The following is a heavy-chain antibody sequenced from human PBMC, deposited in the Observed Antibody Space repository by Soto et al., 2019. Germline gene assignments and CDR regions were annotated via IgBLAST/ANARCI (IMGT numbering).Heavy chain of an antibody. CDR1: GGSISSGGYY. Sequence: PSETLSLTCTVSGGSISSGGYYWSWIRQHPGKGLEWIGYIYYSGSTYYNPSLKSRVTISVDTSKNQFSLKLSSVTAADTAVYYCARDLSSSHWFDPWGQGTLVTVSS. V-gene: IGHV4-31*03. D-gene: IGHD6-6*01. J-gene: IGHJ5*02. CDR2: IYYSGST. CDR3: ARDLSSSHWFDP.